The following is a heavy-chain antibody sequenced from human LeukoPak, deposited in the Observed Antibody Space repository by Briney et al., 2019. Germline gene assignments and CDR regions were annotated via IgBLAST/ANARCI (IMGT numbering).Heavy chain of an antibody. CDR1: GFTFSSYA. Sequence: PGGSLRLSCAASGFTFSSYAVHWVRQAPGKGLEWVAVISYDGSHKYYADSVKGRFTISRDNSQNTLYLQMNSLRAEDTAVYYCARAESGYYDSCISGWGQGALVTVSS. CDR2: ISYDGSHK. CDR3: ARAESGYYDSCISG. J-gene: IGHJ4*02. D-gene: IGHD3-22*01. V-gene: IGHV3-30-3*01.